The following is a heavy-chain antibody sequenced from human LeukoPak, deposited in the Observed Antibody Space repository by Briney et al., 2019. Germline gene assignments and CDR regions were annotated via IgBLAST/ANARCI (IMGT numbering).Heavy chain of an antibody. CDR3: ARVDGGY. J-gene: IGHJ4*02. Sequence: GGSLRLSCAASGFTFRNYPVHWVRQAPGKGLEWVSSISSSSSYIYYADSVKGRFTISRDNAKNSLYLQMNSLRAEDTAVYYCARVDGGYWGQGTLVTVSS. V-gene: IGHV3-21*01. D-gene: IGHD3-16*01. CDR1: GFTFRNYP. CDR2: ISSSSSYI.